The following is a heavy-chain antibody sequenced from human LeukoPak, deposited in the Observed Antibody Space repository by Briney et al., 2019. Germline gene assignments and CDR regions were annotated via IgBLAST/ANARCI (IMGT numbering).Heavy chain of an antibody. CDR2: IIPIFGTA. D-gene: IGHD5-12*01. J-gene: IGHJ4*02. V-gene: IGHV1-69*05. Sequence: SVKVSFQASGGPFRSYAISWVRPAPGQGLEWMGRIIPIFGTANYAQKFQGRVTITTDESTSTAYMELSSLRSEDTAVYYCARELNSGYEGPWDYWGQGTLVTVSS. CDR3: ARELNSGYEGPWDY. CDR1: GGPFRSYA.